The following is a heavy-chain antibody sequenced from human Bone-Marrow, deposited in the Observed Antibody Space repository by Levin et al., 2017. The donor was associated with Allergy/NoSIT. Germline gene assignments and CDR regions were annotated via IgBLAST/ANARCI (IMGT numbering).Heavy chain of an antibody. CDR2: IDVTTTII. CDR1: GFTFTSHS. D-gene: IGHD3-22*01. CDR3: AREDDTWGPNRFDI. J-gene: IGHJ3*02. Sequence: TGGSLRLSCAASGFTFTSHSMNWVRQAPVKGLEWISYIDVTTTIIYYADSVRGRFTVSRDNAKNSLYLQMNSLRVEDTAIYYCAREDDTWGPNRFDIWGQGTMVTVSS. V-gene: IGHV3-48*04.